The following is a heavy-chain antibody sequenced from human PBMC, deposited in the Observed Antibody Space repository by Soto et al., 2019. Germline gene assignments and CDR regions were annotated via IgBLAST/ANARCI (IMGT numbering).Heavy chain of an antibody. D-gene: IGHD1-1*01. V-gene: IGHV4-59*11. CDR1: GSSISTHY. CDR2: IHHSGST. J-gene: IGHJ4*02. CDR3: ARVVSLERPYSFDY. Sequence: QVQLQESGPGLVRPSETLSLTCTVSGSSISTHYWAWIRQPPGKEMEWIGYIHHSGSTKDSPSFQSRVTMSIATSKKQFSLTLSFLTAADTAVYYCARVVSLERPYSFDYWGQGTVVSVSS.